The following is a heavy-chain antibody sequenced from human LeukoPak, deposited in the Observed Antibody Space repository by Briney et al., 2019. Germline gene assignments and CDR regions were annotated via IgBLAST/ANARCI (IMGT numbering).Heavy chain of an antibody. CDR3: SKVRAPSGTDKGSFDI. Sequence: GGSLRLSCTASGFTFSSYGMSWVRQAPGKGLEWVSAISGSGGSTYYADSVKGRFTISQDNSKNTQYLQMTSLRAEDTALYYGSKVRAPSGTDKGSFDIWGQGTMVTVSS. V-gene: IGHV3-23*01. CDR1: GFTFSSYG. J-gene: IGHJ3*02. CDR2: ISGSGGST. D-gene: IGHD6-13*01.